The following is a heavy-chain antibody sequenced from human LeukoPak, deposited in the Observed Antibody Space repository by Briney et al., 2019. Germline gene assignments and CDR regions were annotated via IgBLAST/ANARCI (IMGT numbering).Heavy chain of an antibody. Sequence: SETLFLTCTVSGYSISSGYYWGWIRQPPGKGLEWIGEIYHSGSTNYNPSLKSRITISVDMSKNQFSLKLSSVTAADTAVYYCARTRYGSGSYTYLDYWGQGTLVTVSS. CDR1: GYSISSGYY. CDR3: ARTRYGSGSYTYLDY. J-gene: IGHJ4*02. CDR2: IYHSGST. D-gene: IGHD3-10*01. V-gene: IGHV4-38-2*02.